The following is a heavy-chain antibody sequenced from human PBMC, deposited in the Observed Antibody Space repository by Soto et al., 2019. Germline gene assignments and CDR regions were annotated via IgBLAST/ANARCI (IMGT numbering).Heavy chain of an antibody. V-gene: IGHV1-58*02. D-gene: IGHD2-15*01. CDR1: GFTFTSSA. Sequence: SVKVSCKASGFTFTSSAMQWARQARGQRLEWIGWIVVGSGNTNYAQKFQERVTITRDMSTSTAYMELSSLRSEDTAVYYCAARRGATYYHCIDIWRKGTTVTVSS. CDR3: AARRGATYYHCIDI. J-gene: IGHJ6*04. CDR2: IVVGSGNT.